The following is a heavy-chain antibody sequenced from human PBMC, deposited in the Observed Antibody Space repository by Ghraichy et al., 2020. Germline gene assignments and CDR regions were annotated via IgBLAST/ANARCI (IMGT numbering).Heavy chain of an antibody. CDR1: GGSISSSSYY. D-gene: IGHD6-6*01. Sequence: SETLSLTCTVSGGSISSSSYYWGWIRQPPGKGLEWIGSIYYSGSTYYNPSLKSRVTISVDTSKNQFSLKLSSVTAADTAVYYCARHGEGGSAARALNWFDPWGQGTLVTVSS. V-gene: IGHV4-39*01. CDR3: ARHGEGGSAARALNWFDP. J-gene: IGHJ5*02. CDR2: IYYSGST.